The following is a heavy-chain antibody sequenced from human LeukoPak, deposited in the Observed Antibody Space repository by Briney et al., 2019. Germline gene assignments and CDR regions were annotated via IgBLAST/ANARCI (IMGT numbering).Heavy chain of an antibody. CDR1: GFTFSSYG. V-gene: IGHV3-30*02. CDR2: IRYDGSNK. D-gene: IGHD6-25*01. J-gene: IGHJ4*02. Sequence: GGSLRLSCAASGFTFSSYGMHWVRQAPGKGLEWVAFIRYDGSNKYYADSVKGRFTICRDNSKNTLYLQMNSLRAEDTAVYYCAKELFPAAAISPFDYWGQGTLVTVSS. CDR3: AKELFPAAAISPFDY.